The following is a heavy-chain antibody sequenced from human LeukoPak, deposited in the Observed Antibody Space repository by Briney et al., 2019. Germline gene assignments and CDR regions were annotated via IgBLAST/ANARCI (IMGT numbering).Heavy chain of an antibody. CDR2: IIPIFGTA. CDR1: GGTFSSYA. V-gene: IGHV1-69*05. CDR3: GARLAQGWYDP. D-gene: IGHD6-19*01. J-gene: IGHJ5*02. Sequence: ASVKVSCKASGGTFSSYAISWVRQAPGQGLEWMGGIIPIFGTANYAQKFQGRVTITTDESTSTAYMELSSLRSEDTAVYYCGARLAQGWYDPWGQGTLVTVSS.